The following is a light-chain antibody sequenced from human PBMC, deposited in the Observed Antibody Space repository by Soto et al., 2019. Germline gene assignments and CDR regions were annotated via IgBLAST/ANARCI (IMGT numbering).Light chain of an antibody. CDR2: LAS. J-gene: IGKJ3*01. CDR1: QGISDD. Sequence: DIQMTQSPSSLSASVGDRVNITCRASQGISDDLGWYQQQPGKAPKRLIFLASRLQSGVPSRFSGSGSGTEFTLTISSLQPEDFATYYCLHHNSPPFTFGPGTKVDIK. V-gene: IGKV1-17*01. CDR3: LHHNSPPFT.